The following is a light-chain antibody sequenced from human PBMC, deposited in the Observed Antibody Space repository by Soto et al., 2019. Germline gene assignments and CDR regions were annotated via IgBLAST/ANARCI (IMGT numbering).Light chain of an antibody. CDR1: QDIGHD. CDR2: VAS. V-gene: IGKV1-6*01. Sequence: IQMTQSPSTLSASVGDTVTVTCRASQDIGHDLAWYQHQAGKAPKILIYVASNLQSGVPSRFSGSGSGTDFTLTISSLQPEDFATYYCLQDYNHPWAFGQGTKVDIK. CDR3: LQDYNHPWA. J-gene: IGKJ1*01.